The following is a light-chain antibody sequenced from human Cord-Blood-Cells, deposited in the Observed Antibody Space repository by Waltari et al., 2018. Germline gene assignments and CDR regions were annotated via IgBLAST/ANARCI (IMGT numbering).Light chain of an antibody. J-gene: IGKJ1*01. Sequence: DIQMTQSPSSLSASVGDRVTLTCRASQSISSYLNWYQQKPGKAPKLLIYAASSLQSGVPSRFSGSGSGTDFTLTISSLQPEDFATYYCQQSYSTPPERTFGQGTKVEIK. V-gene: IGKV1-39*01. CDR3: QQSYSTPPERT. CDR1: QSISSY. CDR2: AAS.